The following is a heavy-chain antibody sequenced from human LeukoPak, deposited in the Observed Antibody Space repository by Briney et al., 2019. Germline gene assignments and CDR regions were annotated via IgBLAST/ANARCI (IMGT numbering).Heavy chain of an antibody. CDR1: GGSISSYY. Sequence: SETLSLTCTVSGGSISSYYWSWIRQPPGQGLEWIGYIYYSGSTNYNPSLTSRATISLDTSKNQFSLKLSSVTAADTAVYFCARGSVTTGHFDYWGQGALVTVSS. CDR2: IYYSGST. D-gene: IGHD1-1*01. CDR3: ARGSVTTGHFDY. V-gene: IGHV4-59*01. J-gene: IGHJ4*02.